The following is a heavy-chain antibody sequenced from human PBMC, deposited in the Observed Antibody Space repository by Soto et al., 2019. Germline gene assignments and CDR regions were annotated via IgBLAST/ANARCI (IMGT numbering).Heavy chain of an antibody. CDR2: IYYSGST. Sequence: PSETLSLTCTVSGGSISSYYWSWPRLPSGEGVELIGYIYYSGSTNYSPSRKSRVTIAVDTSKNQFSLKLSSVTAADTVVYYCERDQPGIQFVYWGQGTLVTVSS. V-gene: IGHV4-59*01. CDR3: ERDQPGIQFVY. CDR1: GGSISSYY. J-gene: IGHJ4*02.